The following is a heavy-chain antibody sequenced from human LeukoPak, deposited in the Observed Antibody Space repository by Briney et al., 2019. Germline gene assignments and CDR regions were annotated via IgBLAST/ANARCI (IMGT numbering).Heavy chain of an antibody. CDR3: AKDHSSGWPYCFPY. CDR2: ISASGGST. Sequence: GGSLRLSCAASGFTFSSYGMSWVRQAPGKGLEWVSAISASGGSTYYADSVKGRFTISRDNSKNTLFLQMNSLRAEDTAVYYCAKDHSSGWPYCFPYWGQGTLVTVSS. J-gene: IGHJ4*02. V-gene: IGHV3-23*01. D-gene: IGHD6-19*01. CDR1: GFTFSSYG.